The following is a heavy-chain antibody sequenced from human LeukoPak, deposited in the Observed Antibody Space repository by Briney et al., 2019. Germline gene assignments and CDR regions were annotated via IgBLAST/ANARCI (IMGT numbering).Heavy chain of an antibody. CDR2: INSDGTTT. CDR3: ASDPYLANFWTGYPHY. CDR1: GFSFSNSW. J-gene: IGHJ4*02. V-gene: IGHV3-74*01. Sequence: PGGSLRLSCAASGFSFSNSWMHWVRQAPGKGLVRVSRINSDGTTTYYADSVEGRFTISRDNAKNTLFLQMNSLRPEDTALYYCASDPYLANFWTGYPHYWGQGTLVTVSS. D-gene: IGHD3/OR15-3a*01.